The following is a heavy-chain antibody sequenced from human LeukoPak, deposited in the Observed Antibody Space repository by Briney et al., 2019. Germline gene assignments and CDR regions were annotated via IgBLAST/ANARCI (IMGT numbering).Heavy chain of an antibody. J-gene: IGHJ4*02. D-gene: IGHD3-10*02. V-gene: IGHV3-48*04. Sequence: GGSLRLSCAASGFTFSSYRMNWVRQAPGKGLEWVSYISSSSSTIYYADSVKGRFTISRDNAKNSLYLQMNSLRAEDTAVYYCARDPLGLFGAAGRPFSYWGQGTLVTVSS. CDR3: ARDPLGLFGAAGRPFSY. CDR1: GFTFSSYR. CDR2: ISSSSSTI.